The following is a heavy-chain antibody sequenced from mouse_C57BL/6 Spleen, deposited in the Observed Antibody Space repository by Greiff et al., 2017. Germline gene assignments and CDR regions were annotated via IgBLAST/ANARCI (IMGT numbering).Heavy chain of an antibody. V-gene: IGHV3-6*01. CDR3: ARAKYDYDLGWFAY. Sequence: EVQVVESGPGLVKPSPSLSLTCSVTGYSITSGYYWNWIRQFPGNKREWMGYISYYGSNNYNTSLKNRNSITHDTSKNQFFLKFNSVTTEDTATYYGARAKYDYDLGWFAYWGQGTLVTVSA. J-gene: IGHJ3*01. D-gene: IGHD2-4*01. CDR1: GYSITSGYY. CDR2: ISYYGSN.